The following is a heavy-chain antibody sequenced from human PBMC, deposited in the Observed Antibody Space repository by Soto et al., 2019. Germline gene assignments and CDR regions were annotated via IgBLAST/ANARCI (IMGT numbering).Heavy chain of an antibody. V-gene: IGHV1-18*01. CDR1: GYTFTSYG. CDR2: ISADNGNT. J-gene: IGHJ5*02. CDR3: APVLPPFDP. Sequence: QVQLVQSGAEVKKPGASVKVSCKASGYTFTSYGISWVRQAPGQGLEWRGRISADNGNTKYAQKLQGRVTTTTHSSSSRASLTLRTLQSDDTAVYSRAPVLPPFDPWGQGTLFTVSS.